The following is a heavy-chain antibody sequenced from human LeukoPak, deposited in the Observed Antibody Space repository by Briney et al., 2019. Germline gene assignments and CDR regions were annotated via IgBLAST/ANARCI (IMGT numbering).Heavy chain of an antibody. Sequence: GGSLRLSCAASGFTFSSSAMSWVRQAPGKGLEWVSAISNNGGYTYYADSVQGRFNISRDNAKNMLYLQVNSLRAEDTALYYCAKARGGGNGLGFDCWGQGTLVTVSS. J-gene: IGHJ4*02. CDR2: ISNNGGYT. D-gene: IGHD4-23*01. V-gene: IGHV3-23*01. CDR1: GFTFSSSA. CDR3: AKARGGGNGLGFDC.